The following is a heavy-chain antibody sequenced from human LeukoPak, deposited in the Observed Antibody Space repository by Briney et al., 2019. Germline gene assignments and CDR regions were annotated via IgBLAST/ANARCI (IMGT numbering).Heavy chain of an antibody. CDR1: GGALSTYA. Sequence: GSSVKVSCKASGGALSTYAISWVRQAPGQGLEWMGGIIPIFGSTNYAQNFQGRVTITADESTYTTYMELTGLKAEDTAVYSCAGGLDCSGGGCYTGFFDSWGQGTLVTVSS. V-gene: IGHV1-69*01. D-gene: IGHD2-15*01. J-gene: IGHJ4*02. CDR2: IIPIFGST. CDR3: AGGLDCSGGGCYTGFFDS.